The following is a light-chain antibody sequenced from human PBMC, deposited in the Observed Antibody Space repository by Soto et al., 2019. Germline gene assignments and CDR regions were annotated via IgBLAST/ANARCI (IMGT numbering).Light chain of an antibody. J-gene: IGKJ4*01. CDR3: QQYGISPLT. CDR1: QSVSSSY. V-gene: IGKV3-20*01. Sequence: EIVLTQSPGTLSLSPGERATLSCRASQSVSSSYLAWYQKKPGQAPRLLIYGASSRATGIPDRFSGSGSGTDFTLTISRLEPEDFAVYFCQQYGISPLTFGGGTKVEIK. CDR2: GAS.